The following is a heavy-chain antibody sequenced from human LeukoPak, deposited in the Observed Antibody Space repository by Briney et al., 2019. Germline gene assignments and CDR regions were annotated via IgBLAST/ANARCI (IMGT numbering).Heavy chain of an antibody. CDR2: ISSSGSTI. V-gene: IGHV3-48*03. J-gene: IGHJ4*02. CDR1: GFTFSSYE. CDR3: ARFRTSGYDDY. D-gene: IGHD5-12*01. Sequence: GGSLRLSCAASGFTFSSYEMNWVRQAPGKGLEWVSYISSSGSTIYYADSVKGRFTISRDNAKNSLYLQMNSLRAEDTAVYYCARFRTSGYDDYWGQGTLVTVSS.